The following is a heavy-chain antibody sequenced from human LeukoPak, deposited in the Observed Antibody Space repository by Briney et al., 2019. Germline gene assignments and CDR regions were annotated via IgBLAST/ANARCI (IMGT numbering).Heavy chain of an antibody. CDR1: GFTFSSYA. CDR3: ARGSTHYDVLTGYHYYFDY. CDR2: ISGSGGSA. V-gene: IGHV3-23*01. D-gene: IGHD3-9*01. J-gene: IGHJ4*02. Sequence: GGSLRLSCEASGFTFSSYAMSWVRQAPGKGLEWVSSISGSGGSAYYADSVKGRFTISRDNSKNTLYVQMTSLRAEDTALYYCARGSTHYDVLTGYHYYFDYWGQGTLVTVSS.